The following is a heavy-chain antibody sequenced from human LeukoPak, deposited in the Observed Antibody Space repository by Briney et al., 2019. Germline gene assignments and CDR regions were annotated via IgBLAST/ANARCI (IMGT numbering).Heavy chain of an antibody. D-gene: IGHD3-9*01. CDR2: FDPEDGET. J-gene: IGHJ4*02. CDR3: ATVPRYYGILTGYSL. CDR1: GYTLTELS. V-gene: IGHV1-24*01. Sequence: ASVKVSCKVSGYTLTELSMHWVRQAPGKGLEWMGGFDPEDGETIYAQKFQGRVTMTEDTSTDTAYMELSSLRSEDTAVYYCATVPRYYGILTGYSLWGQGTLVTVSS.